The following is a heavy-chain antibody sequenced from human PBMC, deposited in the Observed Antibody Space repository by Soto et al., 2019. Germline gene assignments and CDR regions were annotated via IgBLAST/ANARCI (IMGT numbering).Heavy chain of an antibody. D-gene: IGHD5-18*01. V-gene: IGHV3-23*01. CDR2: ISSRGDRT. CDR3: AKEAGYSYGFQPNALDV. J-gene: IGHJ6*01. Sequence: GGSLRLSCAGSGFTFSRYAMNWVRQAPGKGLEWVSIISSRGDRTSYAESVKGRFTISRDDSKNTLFLHMNSLGAEDTAVYYCAKEAGYSYGFQPNALDVWGQGTTVTVSS. CDR1: GFTFSRYA.